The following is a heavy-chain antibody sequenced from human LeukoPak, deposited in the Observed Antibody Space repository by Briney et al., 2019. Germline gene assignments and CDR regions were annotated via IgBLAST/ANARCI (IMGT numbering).Heavy chain of an antibody. J-gene: IGHJ4*02. Sequence: ASVTVSCKASGYTFTSYGISWVRQAPGQGLEWMGWISAYNGNTNYAQKLQGRVTMTTDTSTSTAYMELWSLRSEDTAVYYCARDSVITFGGPTKSYYFGNWGQGTQVTVSS. D-gene: IGHD3-16*01. V-gene: IGHV1-18*01. CDR2: ISAYNGNT. CDR1: GYTFTSYG. CDR3: ARDSVITFGGPTKSYYFGN.